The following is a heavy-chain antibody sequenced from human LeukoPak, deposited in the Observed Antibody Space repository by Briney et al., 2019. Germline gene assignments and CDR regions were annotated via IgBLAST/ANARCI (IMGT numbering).Heavy chain of an antibody. Sequence: ASVKVSCKASGYTFTSYGISWVRQAPGQGREWRGWISAYNGNTNYAQKLQGRVTMTTDTSTSTAYMELRSLRSDDTAVYYCAREGGPYDILTGHDYWGQGTLVTVSS. CDR1: GYTFTSYG. CDR3: AREGGPYDILTGHDY. V-gene: IGHV1-18*01. D-gene: IGHD3-9*01. J-gene: IGHJ4*02. CDR2: ISAYNGNT.